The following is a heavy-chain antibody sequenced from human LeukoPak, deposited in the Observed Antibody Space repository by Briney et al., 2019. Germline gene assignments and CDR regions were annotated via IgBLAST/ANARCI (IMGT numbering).Heavy chain of an antibody. D-gene: IGHD6-13*01. CDR3: ARDEGQHLVTWYFDL. Sequence: GGSLRLSCAASGFTFTNYAMSWVRQAPGKGLEWVSVISGSGGSTNYADSVKGRFTISRDNSKNTLYLQMNSLRAEHTAVYYCARDEGQHLVTWYFDLWGRGTLVTVSS. V-gene: IGHV3-23*01. CDR2: ISGSGGST. CDR1: GFTFTNYA. J-gene: IGHJ2*01.